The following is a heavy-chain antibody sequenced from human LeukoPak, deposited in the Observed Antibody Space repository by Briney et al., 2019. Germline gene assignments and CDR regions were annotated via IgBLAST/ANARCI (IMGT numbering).Heavy chain of an antibody. CDR2: IYYSGST. CDR1: GGSISSGGYY. D-gene: IGHD5-12*01. J-gene: IGHJ4*02. V-gene: IGHV4-31*03. Sequence: SETLSLTCTVSGGSISSGGYYWSWIRQHPGKGLEWIGYIYYSGSTYYNPSLKSRVTISVDTSKNQFSLKLSSVTAAHTAVYYCARVPDRLRFYYWGQETLVTLSS. CDR3: ARVPDRLRFYY.